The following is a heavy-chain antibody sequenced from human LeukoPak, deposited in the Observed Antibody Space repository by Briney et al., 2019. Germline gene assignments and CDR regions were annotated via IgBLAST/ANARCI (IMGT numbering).Heavy chain of an antibody. V-gene: IGHV3-48*03. CDR1: GFTFSSYE. CDR2: ISSSGSTI. D-gene: IGHD5-12*01. CDR3: AREPYSGYDGGYYYYYYYMDV. J-gene: IGHJ6*03. Sequence: PGGSLRLSCAASGFTFSSYEMNWVRQAPGKGLEWVSYISSSGSTIYYSDSVKGRFTISRDNAKNSLYLKMNSLRAEDTAVYYCAREPYSGYDGGYYYYYYYMDVWGKGTTVTVSS.